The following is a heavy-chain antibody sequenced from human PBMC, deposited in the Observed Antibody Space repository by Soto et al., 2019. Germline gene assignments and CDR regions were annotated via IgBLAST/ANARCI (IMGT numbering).Heavy chain of an antibody. CDR3: ARQSSYSSSWYYFDY. V-gene: IGHV4-39*01. J-gene: IGHJ4*02. Sequence: SETLSLTCTVSGGSISSSSYYWGWIRQPPGKGLEWIGSIYYSGSTYYNPSLKSRVTISVDTSKNQFSLKLSSVTAADTAVYYCARQSSYSSSWYYFDYWGQGTLVTVSS. CDR1: GGSISSSSYY. D-gene: IGHD6-13*01. CDR2: IYYSGST.